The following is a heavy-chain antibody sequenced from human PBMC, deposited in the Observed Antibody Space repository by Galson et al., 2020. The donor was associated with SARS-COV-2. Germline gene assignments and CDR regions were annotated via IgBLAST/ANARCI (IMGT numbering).Heavy chain of an antibody. D-gene: IGHD2-8*01. CDR3: AKGGASALMVYAIPGYYYYMDV. J-gene: IGHJ6*03. CDR2: INPSGDIT. Sequence: ASVKVSCKASGYTFISFYIHWVRQAPGQGLEWMGVINPSGDITSYAQKLRGRVTVTRDMSTQTVYMELSSLTSEDTAVYYCAKGGASALMVYAIPGYYYYMDVWGKGTTVTVSS. CDR1: GYTFISFY. V-gene: IGHV1-46*04.